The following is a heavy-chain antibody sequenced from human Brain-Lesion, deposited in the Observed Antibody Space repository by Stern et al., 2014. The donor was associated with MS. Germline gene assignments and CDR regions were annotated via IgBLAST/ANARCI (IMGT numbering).Heavy chain of an antibody. V-gene: IGHV4-39*01. J-gene: IGHJ5*02. D-gene: IGHD2-15*01. CDR1: GGSVSSTSYA. CDR2: IYYSGNT. Sequence: QLQLQESGPGLVKPSETLSLTCTVAGGSVSSTSYAWAWIRQPPGKGLEWIGTIYYSGNTYYSPSLQSRLTISLHTSQTQFSLTLRFVTAADTAVYYCAGEEDIRYCSGGSCTGNWFDPWGQGTLVTVSS. CDR3: AGEEDIRYCSGGSCTGNWFDP.